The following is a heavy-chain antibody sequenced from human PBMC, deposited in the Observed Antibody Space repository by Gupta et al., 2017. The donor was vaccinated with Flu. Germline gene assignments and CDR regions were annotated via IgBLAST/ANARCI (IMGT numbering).Heavy chain of an antibody. V-gene: IGHV3-9*01. CDR2: IRWNSGSI. J-gene: IGHJ4*02. CDR3: AKEMALGVAAAGTFDY. Sequence: EVQLVESGGGLVQPGRSLRLSCAASGFTFDDYAMHWVRQAPGKGLEWVSGIRWNSGSIGYADSVKGRFTISRDNAKNSLYLQMNSLRAEDTALYYCAKEMALGVAAAGTFDYWGQGTLVTVSS. CDR1: GFTFDDYA. D-gene: IGHD6-13*01.